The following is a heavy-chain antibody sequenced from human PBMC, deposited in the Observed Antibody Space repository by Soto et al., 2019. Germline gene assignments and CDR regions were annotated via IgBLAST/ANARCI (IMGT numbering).Heavy chain of an antibody. CDR3: ATSAITMVRGVITRGAFDI. CDR1: GYTFTSYY. CDR2: INPSGGST. V-gene: IGHV1-46*01. D-gene: IGHD3-10*01. J-gene: IGHJ3*02. Sequence: VKVSCKASGYTFTSYYMHWVRQAPGQGLEWMGIINPSGGSTSYAQKFQGRVTMTRDTSTSTVYMELSSLRSEDTAVYYCATSAITMVRGVITRGAFDIWGQGTMVTVSS.